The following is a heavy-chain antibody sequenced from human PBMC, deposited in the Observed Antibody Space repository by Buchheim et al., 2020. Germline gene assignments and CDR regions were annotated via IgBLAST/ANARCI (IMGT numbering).Heavy chain of an antibody. D-gene: IGHD5-12*01. CDR3: AREFVNIVASTTWGFDY. CDR1: GFTFSSYG. J-gene: IGHJ4*02. CDR2: IWYDGSNK. Sequence: QVQLVESGGGVVQTGRSLRLSCAASGFTFSSYGMHWVRQPPGKGLEWVALIWYDGSNKYYADSVKGRFTISRDNSKNTLYLQMNSLRAEDTAVYYCAREFVNIVASTTWGFDYWGQGTL. V-gene: IGHV3-33*01.